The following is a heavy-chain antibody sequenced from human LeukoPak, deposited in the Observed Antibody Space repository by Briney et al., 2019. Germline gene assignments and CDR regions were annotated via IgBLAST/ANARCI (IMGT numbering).Heavy chain of an antibody. Sequence: SETLSLTCAVYGGSFSGYYWSWIRQPPGKGLEWIGEINHSGSTNYNPSLKSRVTISVDTSKNQFSLKLSSVTAADTAVYYCARRVTAAMSDDAFDIWGQGTMVTVSS. CDR2: INHSGST. CDR1: GGSFSGYY. J-gene: IGHJ3*02. V-gene: IGHV4-34*01. CDR3: ARRVTAAMSDDAFDI. D-gene: IGHD2-21*02.